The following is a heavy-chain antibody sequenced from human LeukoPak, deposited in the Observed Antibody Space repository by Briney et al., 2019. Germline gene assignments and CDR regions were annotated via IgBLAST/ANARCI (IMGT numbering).Heavy chain of an antibody. CDR3: ARLSGYVTIFGVVIDY. Sequence: GSLRLSCAASGFTFSSYAMSWVRQPPGKGLEWIGYIYYSGSTNYNPSLKSRVTISVDTSKNQFSLKLRSVTAADTAVYYCARLSGYVTIFGVVIDYWGQGTLVTVSA. D-gene: IGHD3-3*01. V-gene: IGHV4-59*08. CDR2: IYYSGST. J-gene: IGHJ4*02. CDR1: GFTFSSYA.